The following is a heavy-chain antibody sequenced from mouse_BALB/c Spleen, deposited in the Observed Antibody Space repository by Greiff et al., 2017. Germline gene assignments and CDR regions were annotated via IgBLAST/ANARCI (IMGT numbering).Heavy chain of an antibody. CDR1: GFSLTSYG. Sequence: VKLMESGPGLVQPSQSLSITCTVSGFSLTSYGVHWVRQSPGKGLEWLGVIWSGGSTDYNAAFISRLSISKDNSKSQVFFKMNSLQANDTAIYYCARRRITTVVATKDYAMDYWGQGTSVTVSS. CDR3: ARRRITTVVATKDYAMDY. J-gene: IGHJ4*01. V-gene: IGHV2-2*02. CDR2: IWSGGST. D-gene: IGHD1-1*01.